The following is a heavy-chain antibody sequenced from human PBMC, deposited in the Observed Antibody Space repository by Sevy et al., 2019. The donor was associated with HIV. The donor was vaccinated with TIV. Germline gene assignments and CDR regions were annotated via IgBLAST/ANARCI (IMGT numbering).Heavy chain of an antibody. CDR2: IKQDGSEK. J-gene: IGHJ4*02. V-gene: IGHV3-7*01. Sequence: GGSLRLSCAASGFTFSSYWMSWVRQAPGKGLEWVANIKQDGSEKYYVDSVKGRFTISRDNAKNSLYLQMNSLRAEDTAVYYCASSYYDSSGYYYPIFFDYWGQGTLVTVSS. CDR1: GFTFSSYW. CDR3: ASSYYDSSGYYYPIFFDY. D-gene: IGHD3-22*01.